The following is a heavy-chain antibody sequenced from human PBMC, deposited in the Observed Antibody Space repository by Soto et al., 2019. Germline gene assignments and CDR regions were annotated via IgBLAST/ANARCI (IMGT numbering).Heavy chain of an antibody. CDR1: GYTFTDYF. V-gene: IGHV1-2*02. J-gene: IGHJ6*02. CDR2: INAQGGDT. Sequence: ASVKVSCKTSGYTFTDYFLHWVRLAPGQGPQWLGWINAQGGDTLYAQKFRGRVTLTRDTSMNTAYMELTSLRSDDTAVCFCARPMLSVPLGGSYFYGVCLWGQGTTVTVSS. D-gene: IGHD3-16*01. CDR3: ARPMLSVPLGGSYFYGVCL.